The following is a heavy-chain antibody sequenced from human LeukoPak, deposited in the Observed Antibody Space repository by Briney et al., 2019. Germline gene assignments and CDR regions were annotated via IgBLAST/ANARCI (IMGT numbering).Heavy chain of an antibody. V-gene: IGHV3-30*04. CDR1: GFTFSSYA. CDR2: ISYDGSNK. J-gene: IGHJ4*02. Sequence: PGRSLRLSCAASGFTFSSYAMHWVRQAPGKGPEWVAVISYDGSNKYYADSVKGRFTISRDNSKNTLYLQMNSLRAEDTAVYDCARDPIRYCSGGSCYPDYWGQGTLVTVSS. CDR3: ARDPIRYCSGGSCYPDY. D-gene: IGHD2-15*01.